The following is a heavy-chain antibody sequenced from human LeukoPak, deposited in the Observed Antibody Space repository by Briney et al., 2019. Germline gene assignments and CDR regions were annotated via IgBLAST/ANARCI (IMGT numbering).Heavy chain of an antibody. CDR2: IDYSGST. CDR3: ARQGNYFTYYFDY. CDR1: GGSISSSDYY. J-gene: IGHJ4*02. D-gene: IGHD3-10*01. Sequence: PSETLSLTCTVSGGSISSSDYYWGWIRQPPGQGLEWIGSIDYSGSTYSNPSLKSRVTVSVDTSKNQFSLKLSSVTAADTAVYYCARQGNYFTYYFDYWGQGTLVTVSS. V-gene: IGHV4-39*07.